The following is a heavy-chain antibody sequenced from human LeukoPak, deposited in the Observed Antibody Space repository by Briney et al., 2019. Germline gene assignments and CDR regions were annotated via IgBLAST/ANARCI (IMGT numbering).Heavy chain of an antibody. CDR2: IYTSGST. V-gene: IGHV4-61*02. CDR3: ARERTDTSMDY. CDR1: GGSLSSGSYY. D-gene: IGHD5-18*01. Sequence: SQTLSLTCTDSGGSLSSGSYYWTWIRQPAGKGLEWIGRIYTSGSTNHNPSLKSRVTISLDTSKNQFSLKLISVTAADTAVYLCARERTDTSMDYWGQGTLVTVSS. J-gene: IGHJ4*02.